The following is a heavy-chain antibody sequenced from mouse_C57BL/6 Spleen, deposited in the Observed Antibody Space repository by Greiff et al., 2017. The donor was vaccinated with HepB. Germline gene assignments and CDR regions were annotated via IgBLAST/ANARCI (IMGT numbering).Heavy chain of an antibody. Sequence: QVQLQQSGPGLVQPSQSLSITCTVSGFSLTSYGVHWVRQSPGKGLEWLGVIWSGGSTDYNAAFISRLSISKDNSKSQVFFKMNSLQADDTAIYYCARRRYYGSNYWYFDVWGTGTTVTVSS. J-gene: IGHJ1*03. CDR2: IWSGGST. CDR1: GFSLTSYG. D-gene: IGHD1-1*01. V-gene: IGHV2-2*01. CDR3: ARRRYYGSNYWYFDV.